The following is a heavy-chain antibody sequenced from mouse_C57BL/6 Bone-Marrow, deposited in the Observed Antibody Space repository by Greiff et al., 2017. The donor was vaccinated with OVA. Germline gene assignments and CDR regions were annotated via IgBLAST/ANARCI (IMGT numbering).Heavy chain of an antibody. CDR1: GFTFSDYG. D-gene: IGHD2-3*01. CDR3: AGYDGQQDYYAMDY. J-gene: IGHJ4*01. V-gene: IGHV5-17*01. CDR2: ISSGSSTI. Sequence: EVQLVESGGGLVKPGGSLKLSCAASGFTFSDYGMHWVRQAPEKGLEWVAYISSGSSTIYYADTVKGRFTISRDNAKNTLFLQMTSLRSEDTAMYYCAGYDGQQDYYAMDYWGQGTSVTVSS.